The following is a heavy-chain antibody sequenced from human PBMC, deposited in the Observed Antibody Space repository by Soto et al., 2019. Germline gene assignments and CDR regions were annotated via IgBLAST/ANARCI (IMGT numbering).Heavy chain of an antibody. CDR1: GGSISSGGYS. D-gene: IGHD3-9*01. J-gene: IGHJ5*02. CDR3: ASTLDILTFPNWFDP. Sequence: SETLSLTCAVSGGSISSGGYSWSWIRQPPGKGLEWIGYIYHSGSTYYNPSLKSRVTISVDRSKNQFSLKLSSVTAADTAVYYCASTLDILTFPNWFDPWGQGTLVTVSS. CDR2: IYHSGST. V-gene: IGHV4-30-2*01.